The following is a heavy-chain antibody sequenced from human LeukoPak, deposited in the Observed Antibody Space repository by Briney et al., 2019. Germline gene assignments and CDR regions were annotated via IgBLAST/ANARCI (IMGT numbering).Heavy chain of an antibody. J-gene: IGHJ4*02. CDR1: GFTFSNGA. D-gene: IGHD3-22*01. V-gene: IGHV3-33*08. Sequence: PGGSLRLSCAASGFTFSNGALSWDRQAPGKGLEWVAGIRYDGSDRSYADPVKGRFTISRDNSKNTVDLQMNSLRAEDTAVYYCARDNWGDGGYYRTLDYWGQGTLVTVSS. CDR2: IRYDGSDR. CDR3: ARDNWGDGGYYRTLDY.